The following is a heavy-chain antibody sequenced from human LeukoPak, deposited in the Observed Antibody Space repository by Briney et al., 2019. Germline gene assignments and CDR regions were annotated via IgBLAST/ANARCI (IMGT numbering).Heavy chain of an antibody. CDR2: IYSGATT. J-gene: IGHJ2*01. CDR3: LGDHYHWNLDL. V-gene: IGHV3-53*01. CDR1: GFTIATNY. D-gene: IGHD3-10*01. Sequence: GGSLRLSCAASGFTIATNYMNWVRQAPGKGLEWVSIIYSGATTYYADSVRGRFTISRDTSKDTVSLQMNSLRAEDTAVYARLGDHYHWNLDLWGRGTLVTVSS.